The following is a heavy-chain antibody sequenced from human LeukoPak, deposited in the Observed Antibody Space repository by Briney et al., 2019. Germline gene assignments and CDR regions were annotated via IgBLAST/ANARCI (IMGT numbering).Heavy chain of an antibody. CDR2: IRSKAYGGTT. CDR3: AVGGPEY. CDR1: GFTFGNYA. V-gene: IGHV3-49*04. J-gene: IGHJ4*02. Sequence: GGSLRLSCTASGFTFGNYAMSWVRQAPGKGLKWVGFIRSKAYGGTTEYAASVRGRFTISRDDPKSIAYLQMNSLKTEDTAVYYCAVGGPEYWGQGTLVTVSS.